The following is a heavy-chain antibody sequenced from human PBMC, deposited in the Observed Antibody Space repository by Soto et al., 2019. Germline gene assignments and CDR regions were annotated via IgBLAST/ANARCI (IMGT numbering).Heavy chain of an antibody. D-gene: IGHD1-1*01. CDR3: AKDPLYNWADEVPYYYYMDV. CDR1: GFTFSSYA. Sequence: EVQLSESGGGLVQPGGSLRLSCAASGFTFSSYAMNWVRQAPGKGLEWVSVISRTGGNTYYADSVKGRFTISRDNSKNTLYLQMNSLRAEDTAVYYCAKDPLYNWADEVPYYYYMDVWGEGTTVTVSS. CDR2: ISRTGGNT. J-gene: IGHJ6*03. V-gene: IGHV3-23*01.